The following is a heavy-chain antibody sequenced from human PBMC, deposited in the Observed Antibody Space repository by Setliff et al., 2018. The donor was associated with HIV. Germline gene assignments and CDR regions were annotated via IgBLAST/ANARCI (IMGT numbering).Heavy chain of an antibody. CDR2: IYYSGST. V-gene: IGHV4-59*01. D-gene: IGHD3-10*01. CDR3: ARYYYGSGTFDI. Sequence: PSETLSLTCAVYGGSSNDYYWNWIRQPPGKGLEWIGSIYYSGSTNYNPSLKSRVTISVDTSKNQFSLKLSSVTAADTAVYYCARYYYGSGTFDIWGQGTMVTVSS. CDR1: GGSSNDYY. J-gene: IGHJ3*02.